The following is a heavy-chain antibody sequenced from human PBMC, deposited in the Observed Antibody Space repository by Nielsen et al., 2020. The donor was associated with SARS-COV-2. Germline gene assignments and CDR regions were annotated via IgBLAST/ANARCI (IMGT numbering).Heavy chain of an antibody. CDR2: IIPIFGTA. V-gene: IGHV1-69*13. Sequence: SVKVSCKASGGTFSSYAISWVRQAPGQGLEWMGGIIPIFGTANYAQKFQGRVTITADESTSTAYMELSSLRSEDTAVYYCARPDSSSWPNYYYYGMDVWGQGTTVTASS. J-gene: IGHJ6*02. CDR1: GGTFSSYA. D-gene: IGHD6-13*01. CDR3: ARPDSSSWPNYYYYGMDV.